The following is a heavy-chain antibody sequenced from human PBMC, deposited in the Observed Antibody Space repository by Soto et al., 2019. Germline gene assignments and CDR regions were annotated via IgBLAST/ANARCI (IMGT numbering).Heavy chain of an antibody. CDR1: GYAFTTYG. CDR2: ISAHNGNT. V-gene: IGHV1-18*01. D-gene: IGHD1-1*01. J-gene: IGHJ4*02. CDR3: ARGRYGDY. Sequence: QVHLVQSGAEVKKPGASVKVSCQASGYAFTTYGITWVRQAPGQGLEWMGWISAHNGNTNYAQKLQGRVTVTRDTSTSTAYMEPTSLRSDDKAVYYCARGRYGDYWGQGALVTVSS.